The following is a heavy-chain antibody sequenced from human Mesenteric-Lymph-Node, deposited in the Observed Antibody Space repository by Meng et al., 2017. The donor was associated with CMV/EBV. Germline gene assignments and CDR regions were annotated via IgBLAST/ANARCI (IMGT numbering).Heavy chain of an antibody. V-gene: IGHV4-34*01. D-gene: IGHD1-26*01. CDR3: VRAIIFGGTYADS. CDR2: INHSGSA. CDR1: GGSFSNYY. Sequence: CTVYGGSFSNYYWTWIRQSPGKGPEWIGEINHSGSAKYNPSLKSRVIISIDTTKNQFSLNLYSVTAADTAIYYCVRAIIFGGTYADSWGQGTLVTVSS. J-gene: IGHJ4*02.